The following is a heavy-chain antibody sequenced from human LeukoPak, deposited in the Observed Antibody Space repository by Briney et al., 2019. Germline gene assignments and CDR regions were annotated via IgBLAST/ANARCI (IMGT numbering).Heavy chain of an antibody. V-gene: IGHV6-1*01. Sequence: SQTLSLTCAISGDSVTSNTAAWNWIRQSPSRGLEWLGRTYNRSKWYNDYAVSVKSRITINPDTSKNQFSLQLNSVTPEDTAVYYCARAGFTFSDYFGSFFDYWGQGTLVTVSS. J-gene: IGHJ4*02. CDR2: TYNRSKWYN. CDR3: ARAGFTFSDYFGSFFDY. D-gene: IGHD3-10*01. CDR1: GDSVTSNTAA.